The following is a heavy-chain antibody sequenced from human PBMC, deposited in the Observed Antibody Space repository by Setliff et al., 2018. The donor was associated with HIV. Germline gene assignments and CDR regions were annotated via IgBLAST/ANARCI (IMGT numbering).Heavy chain of an antibody. Sequence: TSETLSLTCTVSGGSISSGDYYWSWIRQPPGKGLEWIGYIYYSGSTYYNPSLKSPVTISVDTSKNQFSLKLSPVPAADTDVYYCATRVLQFLEWLSHFDYWGQGTLVSVSS. V-gene: IGHV4-30-4*08. D-gene: IGHD3-3*01. CDR1: GGSISSGDYY. CDR2: IYYSGST. CDR3: ATRVLQFLEWLSHFDY. J-gene: IGHJ4*02.